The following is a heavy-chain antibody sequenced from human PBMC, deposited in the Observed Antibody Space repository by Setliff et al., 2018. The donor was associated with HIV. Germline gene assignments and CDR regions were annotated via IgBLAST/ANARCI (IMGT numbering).Heavy chain of an antibody. CDR3: ARAGGGATDQAFDI. Sequence: ASVKVSCKAFGYTFTSYFLHWVRQAPGQGLEWLGIIDPNVGATNNAQKLQGRLTVTTATSTGTLYLELSNLISDDPAVYYCARAGGGATDQAFDIWGQGTMVTVSS. D-gene: IGHD2-2*01. CDR1: GYTFTSYF. V-gene: IGHV1-46*01. J-gene: IGHJ3*02. CDR2: IDPNVGAT.